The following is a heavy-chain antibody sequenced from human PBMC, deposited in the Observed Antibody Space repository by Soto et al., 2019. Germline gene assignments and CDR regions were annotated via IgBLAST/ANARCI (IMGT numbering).Heavy chain of an antibody. CDR3: ARQASYWHGGGGWIDP. Sequence: EVQLVESGGGLVQPGGTLRRSCAATGFTFSAYDMHWVRQATGKGLEWVSAIGTQHDTYYPESVKGRFTISRENAKNSLYLQINSLRAGDTAVYYCARQASYWHGGGGWIDPWGQGTLVTVSS. D-gene: IGHD2-8*02. CDR2: IGTQHDT. CDR1: GFTFSAYD. J-gene: IGHJ5*02. V-gene: IGHV3-13*01.